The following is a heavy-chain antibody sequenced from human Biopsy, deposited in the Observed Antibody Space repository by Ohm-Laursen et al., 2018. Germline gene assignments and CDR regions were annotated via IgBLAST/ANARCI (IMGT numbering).Heavy chain of an antibody. D-gene: IGHD6-6*01. CDR3: ARGYSRRVSIFEASIYWFDT. CDR2: MIPSSGKT. V-gene: IGHV1-8*01. J-gene: IGHJ5*02. CDR1: GYSLSTYD. Sequence: SVKVSCKSSGYSLSTYDVNWVRQARGQGLEWMGWMIPSSGKTGYAQRFQGRVTLTMNTSISTAYMELSGLRSEDTAVYFCARGYSRRVSIFEASIYWFDTWSQGTLVTVSS.